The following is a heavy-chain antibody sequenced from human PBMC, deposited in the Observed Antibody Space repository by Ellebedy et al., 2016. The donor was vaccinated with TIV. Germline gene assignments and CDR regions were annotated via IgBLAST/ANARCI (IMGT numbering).Heavy chain of an antibody. Sequence: AASVKVSCKASGYTFTSYDINWVRQATGQGLEWMGWMNPNSGNTGYAQKFQGRVTMTRNTSISTAYMELSSLRSEDTAVYYCARVEGCGGDCYSADAFDIWGQGTMVTVSS. CDR3: ARVEGCGGDCYSADAFDI. CDR1: GYTFTSYD. J-gene: IGHJ3*02. V-gene: IGHV1-8*01. CDR2: MNPNSGNT. D-gene: IGHD2-21*02.